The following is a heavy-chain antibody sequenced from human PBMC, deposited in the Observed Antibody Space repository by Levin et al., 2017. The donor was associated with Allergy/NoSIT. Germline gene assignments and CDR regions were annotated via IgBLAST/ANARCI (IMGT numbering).Heavy chain of an antibody. CDR2: INPHSGGP. V-gene: IGHV1-2*04. J-gene: IGHJ4*02. CDR3: ATGKSGSYIFDD. Sequence: PGESLKISCKASGYTFTGYYMHWVRQAPGQGPEWMGYINPHSGGPKYAQNFQDWVTMTSDTSISTAYMELSRLRSGDTAVYYCATGKSGSYIFDDWGQGTLVTVSS. CDR1: GYTFTGYY. D-gene: IGHD1-26*01.